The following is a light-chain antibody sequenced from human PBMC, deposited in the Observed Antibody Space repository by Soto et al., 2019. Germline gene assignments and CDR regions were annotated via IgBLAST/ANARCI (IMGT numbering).Light chain of an antibody. CDR2: DVT. CDR1: SSDVGGYNF. CDR3: TSYAGSNIPVL. V-gene: IGLV2-8*01. Sequence: QSALTQPPSASGSPGQSVTIACTGTSSDVGGYNFVSWYQQHPGKAPTLMIYDVTERPSGVPDRFSGYKSGNTASLTVSGLQGEDEAEYYCTSYAGSNIPVLFGGGTKLTVL. J-gene: IGLJ2*01.